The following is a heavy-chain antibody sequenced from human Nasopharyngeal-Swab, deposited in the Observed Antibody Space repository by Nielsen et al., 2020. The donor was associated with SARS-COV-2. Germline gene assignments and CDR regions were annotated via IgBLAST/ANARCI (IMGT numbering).Heavy chain of an antibody. Sequence: GESLKISCAASGFTFSNAWMSWVRQAPGKGLEWVGRIKSKTDGGTTDYAATVKGRFTISRDDSKNTLYLQMNSLKTEDTGVYYCTTEGDPVDYWGQGTLVTVSS. CDR3: TTEGDPVDY. V-gene: IGHV3-15*01. J-gene: IGHJ4*02. CDR2: IKSKTDGGTT. D-gene: IGHD2-21*02. CDR1: GFTFSNAW.